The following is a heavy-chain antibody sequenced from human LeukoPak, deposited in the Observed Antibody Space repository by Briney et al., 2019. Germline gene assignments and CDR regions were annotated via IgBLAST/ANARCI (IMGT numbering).Heavy chain of an antibody. D-gene: IGHD2-2*01. CDR2: ISSNGGTT. Sequence: GGSLRLSCAPSAFTFSSYAMPWVRQAPGKGLEYVSTISSNGGTTYYTDSVKGRFTISRDNSKNTLYLQMGSLRAEDMAVYYCARAYCSSTSCSPDYWGQGTLVTVSS. V-gene: IGHV3-64*02. J-gene: IGHJ4*02. CDR3: ARAYCSSTSCSPDY. CDR1: AFTFSSYA.